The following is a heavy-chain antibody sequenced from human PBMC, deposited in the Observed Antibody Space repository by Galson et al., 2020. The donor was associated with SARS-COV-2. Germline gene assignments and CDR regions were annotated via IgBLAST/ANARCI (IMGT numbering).Heavy chain of an antibody. D-gene: IGHD3-10*01. CDR3: ARLGDYYGSGIPY. V-gene: IGHV4-39*01. CDR1: GGSISSSSYY. Sequence: SETLSLTCTVSGGSISSSSYYWGWIRQPPGKGLEWIGSIYYSGSTYYNPSLKSRVTISVDTSKNQFSLKLSSVTAADTAVYYCARLGDYYGSGIPYWGQGTLVTVSS. J-gene: IGHJ4*02. CDR2: IYYSGST.